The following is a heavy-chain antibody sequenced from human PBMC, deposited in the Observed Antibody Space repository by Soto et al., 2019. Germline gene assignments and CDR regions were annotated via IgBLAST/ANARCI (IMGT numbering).Heavy chain of an antibody. D-gene: IGHD2-15*01. CDR3: ARDQNCSGGSCYTSGAFDI. CDR2: IIPIFGTA. Sequence: QVQLVQSGAEVKKPGSSVKVSCKASGGTFSSYAISWVRQAPGQGLEWMGGIIPIFGTANYAQKFQGRVTITADESTSTAYMELSSLRSEDTAVYYCARDQNCSGGSCYTSGAFDIWGQGTMVTVSS. J-gene: IGHJ3*02. CDR1: GGTFSSYA. V-gene: IGHV1-69*12.